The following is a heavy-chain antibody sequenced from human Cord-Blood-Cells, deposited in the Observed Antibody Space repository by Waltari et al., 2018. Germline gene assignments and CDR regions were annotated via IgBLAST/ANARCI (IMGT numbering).Heavy chain of an antibody. J-gene: IGHJ5*02. V-gene: IGHV4-39*01. CDR2: IYYSGST. Sequence: QLQLQESGPGLVKPSETLSLTCTVSGGSISSSSYYRGWIRQPPGKGLGWIGSIYYSGSTYYNPSLKSRVTISVDTSKNQFSLKLSSVTAADTAVYYCARASAYYYDSSGYYWFDPWGQGTLVTVSS. D-gene: IGHD3-22*01. CDR3: ARASAYYYDSSGYYWFDP. CDR1: GGSISSSSYY.